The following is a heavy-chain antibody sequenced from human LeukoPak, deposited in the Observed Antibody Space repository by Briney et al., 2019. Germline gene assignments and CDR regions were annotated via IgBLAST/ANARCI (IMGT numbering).Heavy chain of an antibody. CDR1: GGSISSLY. D-gene: IGHD3-3*01. CDR3: ARDQGWVGVSVSLDL. CDR2: MSIRGNP. Sequence: SETLSLTCTVSGGSISSLYWNGIRQPAGKGLEWIGRMSIRGNPNYSPSLKSRVSMSLDKSSSKFSLNLSSVPAADTAVYYCARDQGWVGVSVSLDLWGPGTLVTVSS. V-gene: IGHV4-4*07. J-gene: IGHJ5*02.